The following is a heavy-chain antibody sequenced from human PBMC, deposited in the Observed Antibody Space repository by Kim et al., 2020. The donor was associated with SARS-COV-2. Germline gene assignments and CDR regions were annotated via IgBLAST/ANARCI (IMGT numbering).Heavy chain of an antibody. V-gene: IGHV5-51*01. CDR3: ARHPPGGYYYEYYFDY. Sequence: GESLKISCKGSGYSFTSYWIGWVRQMPGKGLEWMGIIYPGDSDTRYSPSFQGQVTISADKSISTAYLQWSSLKASDTAMYYCARHPPGGYYYEYYFDYWVQGTLVTVSS. CDR1: GYSFTSYW. D-gene: IGHD3-22*01. J-gene: IGHJ4*02. CDR2: IYPGDSDT.